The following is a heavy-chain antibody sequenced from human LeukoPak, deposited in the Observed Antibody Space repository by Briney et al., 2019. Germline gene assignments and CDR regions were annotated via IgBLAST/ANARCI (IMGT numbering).Heavy chain of an antibody. J-gene: IGHJ5*02. CDR3: ARDRIVVVTSNWFDP. CDR1: GYTFTSYA. D-gene: IGHD2-21*02. V-gene: IGHV1-3*01. CDR2: INAGNGNT. Sequence: ASVKVSCKASGYTFTSYAMHWVRQAPGQRLEWMGWINAGNGNTKYSQKFQGRVTITRDTSASTAYMELSSLRSEDTAVYYCARDRIVVVTSNWFDPWGQGTLVTVSS.